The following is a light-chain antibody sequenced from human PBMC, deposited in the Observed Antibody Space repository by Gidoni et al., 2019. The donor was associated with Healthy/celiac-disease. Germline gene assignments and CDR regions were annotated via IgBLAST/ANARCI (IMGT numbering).Light chain of an antibody. Sequence: EIVLTQSPATLSLSPGERATLSCRASQSVSSYLDWYQQKPGQAPRLLIYDASNRATGIPARFSGSGSGTDFTLTISSLEPEDFEVYYCQVGFTFGPGTKVDIK. CDR2: DAS. J-gene: IGKJ3*01. CDR3: QVGFT. V-gene: IGKV3-11*01. CDR1: QSVSSY.